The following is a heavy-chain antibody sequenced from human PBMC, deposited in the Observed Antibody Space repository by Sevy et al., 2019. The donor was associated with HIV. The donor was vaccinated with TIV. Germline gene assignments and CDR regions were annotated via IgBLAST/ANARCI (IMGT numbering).Heavy chain of an antibody. CDR1: GFTFSSYA. CDR2: ISGSGGST. V-gene: IGHV3-23*01. CDR3: AKDVRYCSSTSCYRFFDY. J-gene: IGHJ4*02. Sequence: GGSLRLSCAASGFTFSSYAMSWVRQAPGKGLEWVSAISGSGGSTYYADSVKGRFTISRDNSKNTLYLQMNSLRAEDTAVYYCAKDVRYCSSTSCYRFFDYWGQGTLVTVSS. D-gene: IGHD2-2*02.